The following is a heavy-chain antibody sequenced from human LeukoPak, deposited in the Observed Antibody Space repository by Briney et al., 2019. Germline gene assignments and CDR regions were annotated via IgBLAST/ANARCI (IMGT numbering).Heavy chain of an antibody. J-gene: IGHJ4*02. V-gene: IGHV3-7*01. Sequence: GGSLGLSCAASGFTFSSYWMSWVRQAPGKGLEWVANIKQDGSEKYYVDSVKGRFTISRDNAKNSLYLQMNSLRAEDTAVYYCARSSGDYYDSSGYYSWGQGTLVTVSS. CDR2: IKQDGSEK. D-gene: IGHD3-22*01. CDR1: GFTFSSYW. CDR3: ARSSGDYYDSSGYYS.